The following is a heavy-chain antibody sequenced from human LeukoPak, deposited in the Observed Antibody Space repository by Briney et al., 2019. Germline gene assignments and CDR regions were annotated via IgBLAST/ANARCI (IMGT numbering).Heavy chain of an antibody. D-gene: IGHD2-2*01. Sequence: GGSLRLSCAASGFTFSSNYMSWVRQAPGKGLEWVSVIYSGGSTYYADSVKGRFTISRDNSKNTLYLQMNSLRAEDTAVYYCARDKLYCSSTSCYSFDYWGQGTLVTVSS. CDR3: ARDKLYCSSTSCYSFDY. J-gene: IGHJ4*02. CDR1: GFTFSSNY. V-gene: IGHV3-66*01. CDR2: IYSGGST.